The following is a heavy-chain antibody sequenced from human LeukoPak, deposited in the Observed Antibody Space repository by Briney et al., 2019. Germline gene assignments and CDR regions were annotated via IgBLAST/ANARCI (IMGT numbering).Heavy chain of an antibody. J-gene: IGHJ4*02. V-gene: IGHV3-48*03. CDR1: GLTFSSYE. Sequence: GGSLRLSCAASGLTFSSYEMNWVRQAPGKGLEWVSYISSSGSTIYYADSVKGRFTISRDNAKNSLYLQMNSLRAEDAAVYYCARDLRGSYYNWGQGTLVTVSS. CDR3: ARDLRGSYYN. CDR2: ISSSGSTI. D-gene: IGHD1-26*01.